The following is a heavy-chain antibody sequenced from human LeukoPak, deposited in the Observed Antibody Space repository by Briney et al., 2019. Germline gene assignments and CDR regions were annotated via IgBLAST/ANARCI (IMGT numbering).Heavy chain of an antibody. J-gene: IGHJ4*02. V-gene: IGHV3-30*03. CDR3: MATPIDY. Sequence: GGSLRLSCAASGFTFSTYNMHWVRQAPGKGLEWVAVILSDGSKQYYADSAKGRFTISRDNSKNTLYLQMNSLRAEDTAVFYCMATPIDYWGQGTLVTVSS. CDR1: GFTFSTYN. CDR2: ILSDGSKQ. D-gene: IGHD5-24*01.